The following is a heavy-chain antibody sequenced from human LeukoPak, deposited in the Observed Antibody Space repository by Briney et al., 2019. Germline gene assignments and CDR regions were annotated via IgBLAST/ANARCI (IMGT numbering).Heavy chain of an antibody. CDR1: GGSISSYY. J-gene: IGHJ6*03. D-gene: IGHD4-11*01. Sequence: PSETLSLTCTVSGGSISSYYWSWIRQPAGKGLEWIGRIYTSGSTNYNPSLKSRVTISVDTSKNQFSLKLSSVTAADTAVYYCASETTAYYYYYYMDVWGKGTTVTVSS. V-gene: IGHV4-4*07. CDR3: ASETTAYYYYYYMDV. CDR2: IYTSGST.